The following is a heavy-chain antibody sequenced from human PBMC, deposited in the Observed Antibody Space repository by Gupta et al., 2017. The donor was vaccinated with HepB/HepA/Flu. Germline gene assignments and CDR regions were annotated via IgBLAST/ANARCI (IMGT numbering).Heavy chain of an antibody. J-gene: IGHJ4*02. CDR3: ARDHCTTTSCSHYYFDF. CDR1: GFNFITYG. CDR2: ISYDGSNK. Sequence: QVQLVESGGGVVQPGRSLRLSCAAYGFNFITYGIHWARQAPGKGLELVALISYDGSNKYFADSVKGRFTISRDNSKDTLYLQMNSLRPEDTAVYYCARDHCTTTSCSHYYFDFWGQGTLVTVSS. D-gene: IGHD2-2*01. V-gene: IGHV3-30*03.